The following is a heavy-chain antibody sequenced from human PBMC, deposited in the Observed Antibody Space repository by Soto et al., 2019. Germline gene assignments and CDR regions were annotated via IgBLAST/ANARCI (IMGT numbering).Heavy chain of an antibody. CDR3: ARHCSAMGV. V-gene: IGHV3-53*02. CDR2: IYSDNNT. CDR1: GFTVSSDS. J-gene: IGHJ6*02. Sequence: EVQLVETGGDLIQPGGSLRLSCAASGFTVSSDSMTWVRQAPGKGLEWISIIYSDNNTNYADSVKGRFSIFRDTSKNILDLQMNSLRVEDMAEYYCARHCSAMGVWGQGTTVTVTS.